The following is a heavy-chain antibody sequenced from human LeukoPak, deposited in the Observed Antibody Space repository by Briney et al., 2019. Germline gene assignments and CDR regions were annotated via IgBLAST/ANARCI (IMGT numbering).Heavy chain of an antibody. V-gene: IGHV4-59*12. J-gene: IGHJ3*02. CDR1: GGSISSYS. CDR2: ISYSGNT. CDR3: ARDSPAVVAGTESDAFDI. Sequence: SETLSLTCTVSGGSISSYSWTWIRQPPGKGLEWIGYISYSGNTNYNPSLKSRVTISLDTPKKQFSLKLTSVTAEDTAVYYCARDSPAVVAGTESDAFDIWGQGTMVTVSS. D-gene: IGHD6-19*01.